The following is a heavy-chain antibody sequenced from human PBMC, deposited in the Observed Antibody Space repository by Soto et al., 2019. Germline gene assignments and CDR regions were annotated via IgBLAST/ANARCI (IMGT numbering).Heavy chain of an antibody. CDR3: ARAPDNWDAFDI. CDR1: GFIVSSNY. CDR2: IYSGGST. Sequence: GGSLTLSCAAPGFIVSSNYRNWVRQDPGKGLEWVSVIYSGGSTYYSDSVKGRFTISRDNSKNTLYLQMSSLRVEDTAVYYCARAPDNWDAFDIWGQGTMVTVSS. V-gene: IGHV3-53*01. J-gene: IGHJ3*02.